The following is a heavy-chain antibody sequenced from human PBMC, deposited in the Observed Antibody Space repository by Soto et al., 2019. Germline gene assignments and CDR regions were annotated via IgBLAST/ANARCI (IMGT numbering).Heavy chain of an antibody. V-gene: IGHV4-31*03. CDR3: ARVADPDWFDP. J-gene: IGHJ5*02. CDR1: GGSISSGGYY. Sequence: LSLTCTVSGGSISSGGYYWSWIRQHPGKGLEWIGYIYYSGSTYYNPSLKSRVTISVDTSKNQFSLKLSSVTAADTAVYYCARVADPDWFDPWGQGTLVTVSS. CDR2: IYYSGST.